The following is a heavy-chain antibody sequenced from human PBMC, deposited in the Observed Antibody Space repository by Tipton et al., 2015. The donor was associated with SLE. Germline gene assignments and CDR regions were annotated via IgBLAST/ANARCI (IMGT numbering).Heavy chain of an antibody. J-gene: IGHJ3*02. CDR3: ARAHDYGHAFDI. V-gene: IGHV4-59*11. CDR1: GGSISSHY. D-gene: IGHD4-17*01. CDR2: IYYSGST. Sequence: GLVKPSETLSLTCTVSGGSISSHYWSWIRQPPGKGLEWIGYIYYSGSTNYNPSLKSRVTISVDTSKNQFSLKLSSVAAADTAVYYCARAHDYGHAFDIWGQGTMVTVSS.